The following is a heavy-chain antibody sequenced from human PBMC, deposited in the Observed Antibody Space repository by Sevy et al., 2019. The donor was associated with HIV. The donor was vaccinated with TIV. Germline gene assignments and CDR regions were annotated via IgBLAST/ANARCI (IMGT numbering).Heavy chain of an antibody. CDR2: IGTSGSTT. J-gene: IGHJ4*02. CDR3: AKEDTHRRRDF. CDR1: AVPFSNYA. V-gene: IGHV3-23*01. Sequence: GGYLRLSCAASAVPFSNYAMSWVRQAPGKGLEWVSTIGTSGSTTNYAGPVTGRFTISRDNSRNTLYLQMNTLRVEDTAVYYCAKEDTHRRRDFWGQGTLVIVSS.